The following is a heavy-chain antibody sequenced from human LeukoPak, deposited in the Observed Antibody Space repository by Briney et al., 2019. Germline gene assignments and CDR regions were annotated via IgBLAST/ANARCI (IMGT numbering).Heavy chain of an antibody. J-gene: IGHJ4*02. CDR1: GFTFDDYA. CDR2: ISGDGGST. CDR3: AKDMEDSSSWGGGYFDY. V-gene: IGHV3-43*02. D-gene: IGHD6-13*01. Sequence: GGSLRPSCAASGFTFDDYAMHWVRQAPGKGLEWVSLISGDGGSTYYADSVKGRFTISRDNSKNSLYLQMNSLRTEDTALYYCAKDMEDSSSWGGGYFDYWGQGTLVTVSS.